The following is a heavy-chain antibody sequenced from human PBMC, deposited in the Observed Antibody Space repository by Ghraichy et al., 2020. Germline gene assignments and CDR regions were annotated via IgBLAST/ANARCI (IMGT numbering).Heavy chain of an antibody. CDR2: VSSRSNYI. CDR1: GFTFNKYV. CDR3: ARGGPIDS. D-gene: IGHD3-16*01. J-gene: IGHJ4*02. Sequence: LSLTCAASGFTFNKYVMNWVRQTPGKRLEWVSSVSSRSNYIYYADAVKGRFSISRDNTKNSVYLQMNSVRVEDTAVYYCARGGPIDSWGQGTLVTVSS. V-gene: IGHV3-21*01.